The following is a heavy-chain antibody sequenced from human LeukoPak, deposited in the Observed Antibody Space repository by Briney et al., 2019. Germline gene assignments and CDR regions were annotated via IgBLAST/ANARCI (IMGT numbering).Heavy chain of an antibody. V-gene: IGHV4-59*11. CDR2: IFNGGTT. J-gene: IGHJ4*02. Sequence: SETLSLTCSVSGGSTSSLYWSWIRRPPGKGLEWIGYIFNGGTTRYNPSLNSRVTISVDTSKNQFSLILSSVTAADTAVYFCAGFRAANFENWGQGTLLTVSS. CDR1: GGSTSSLY. CDR3: AGFRAANFEN.